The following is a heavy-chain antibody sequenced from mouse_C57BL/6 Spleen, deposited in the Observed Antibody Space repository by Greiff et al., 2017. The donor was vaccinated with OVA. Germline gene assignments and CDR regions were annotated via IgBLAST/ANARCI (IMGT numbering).Heavy chain of an antibody. CDR2: IYPGDGDT. V-gene: IGHV1-82*01. CDR1: GYAFSSSW. J-gene: IGHJ4*01. CDR3: ARWGAAQATSYYAMDY. D-gene: IGHD3-2*02. Sequence: QVQLQQSGPELVKPGASVKISCKASGYAFSSSWMNWVKQRPGKGLEWIGRIYPGDGDTNYNGKFKGKATLTADKSSSTAYMQLSSLTSEDSAVYFCARWGAAQATSYYAMDYWGQGTSVTVSS.